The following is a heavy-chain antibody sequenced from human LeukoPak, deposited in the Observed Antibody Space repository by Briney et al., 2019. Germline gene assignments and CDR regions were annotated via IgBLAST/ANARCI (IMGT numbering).Heavy chain of an antibody. CDR1: GGTFSSYA. J-gene: IGHJ4*02. V-gene: IGHV1-69*13. D-gene: IGHD6-19*01. CDR3: ARRNLGYSSGWYDY. CDR2: IIPIFGTA. Sequence: ASVKVSCKASGGTFSSYAISWVRQAPGQGLEWMGGIIPIFGTANYAQKFQGRVTITADESTSTAYMELSSLRSEDTAVYYCARRNLGYSSGWYDYWGQGTLVTVSS.